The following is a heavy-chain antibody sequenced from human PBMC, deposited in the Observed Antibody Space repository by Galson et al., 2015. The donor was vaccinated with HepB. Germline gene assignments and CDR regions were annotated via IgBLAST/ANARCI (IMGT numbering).Heavy chain of an antibody. D-gene: IGHD2-21*02. CDR1: GFTFSGYA. V-gene: IGHV3-23*01. Sequence: SLRLSCAASGFTFSGYAMSWVRQAPGKGPEWVSAISGSGGITYYADSVKGRFTISRDNSKNTLDLQMNSLRAEDTAVYYCAKDRGGHCGGDCYSSFDPWGQGTLVTVSS. CDR2: ISGSGGIT. CDR3: AKDRGGHCGGDCYSSFDP. J-gene: IGHJ5*02.